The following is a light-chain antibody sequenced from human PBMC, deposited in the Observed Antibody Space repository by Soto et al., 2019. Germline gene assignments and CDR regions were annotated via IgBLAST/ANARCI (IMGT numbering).Light chain of an antibody. CDR2: DNN. CDR1: SSNIGNNY. CDR3: GTWDSSLSAHRHVV. V-gene: IGLV1-51*01. Sequence: QSVLTQPPSVSAAPGQKVTISCSGSSSNIGNNYVSWYQQLPGTAPKLLIYDNNKRPSGIPDRFSGSKSGTSATLGITGLQTGDEADYYCGTWDSSLSAHRHVVFGGGTKLTVL. J-gene: IGLJ2*01.